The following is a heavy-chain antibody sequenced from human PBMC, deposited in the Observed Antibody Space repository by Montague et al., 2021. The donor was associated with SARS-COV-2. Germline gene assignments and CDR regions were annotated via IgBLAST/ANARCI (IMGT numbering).Heavy chain of an antibody. J-gene: IGHJ4*02. D-gene: IGHD1-26*01. Sequence: SETLSLTCYVSDGSISSSRYYWGWIRQPPGQALEWIGSVYYTGSSYYNPSLKSRVTLSVATSKNQFSLRLDSVTAADTAVYYCARQYIASYHFWGQGIQVIAAS. CDR2: VYYTGSS. CDR1: DGSISSSRYY. V-gene: IGHV4-39*01. CDR3: ARQYIASYHF.